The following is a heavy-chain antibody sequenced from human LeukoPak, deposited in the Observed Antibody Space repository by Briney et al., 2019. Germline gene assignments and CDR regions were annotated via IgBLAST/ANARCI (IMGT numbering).Heavy chain of an antibody. J-gene: IGHJ4*02. D-gene: IGHD6-19*01. CDR2: IYYSGST. V-gene: IGHV4-39*01. Sequence: SETLSLTCTVSGGSISSSSYYWGWIRQPSGKGLEWIGSIYYSGSTYYNPSLKSRVTISVDTSKNQFSLKLSSVTAADTAVYYCARHPSSGWCNYWGQGTLVTVSS. CDR3: ARHPSSGWCNY. CDR1: GGSISSSSYY.